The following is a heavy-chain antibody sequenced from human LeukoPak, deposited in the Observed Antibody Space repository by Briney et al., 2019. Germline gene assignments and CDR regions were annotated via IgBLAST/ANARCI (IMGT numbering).Heavy chain of an antibody. V-gene: IGHV4-39*07. CDR3: ARDDRPKYYDFWSGYYGYYFDY. Sequence: PSETLSLTCTVSGGSISSSSYYWGWIRQPPGKGLEWIGSIYYSGSTYYNPSLKSRVTISVDTSKNQFSLKLSSVTAADTAVYYCARDDRPKYYDFWSGYYGYYFDYWGQGTLVTVSS. CDR2: IYYSGST. CDR1: GGSISSSSYY. D-gene: IGHD3-3*01. J-gene: IGHJ4*02.